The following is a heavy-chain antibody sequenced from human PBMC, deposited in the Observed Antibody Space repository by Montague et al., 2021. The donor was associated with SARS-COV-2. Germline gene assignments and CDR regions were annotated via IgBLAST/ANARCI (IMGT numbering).Heavy chain of an antibody. Sequence: SETLSLTCSVSGGSTSNYYRTWIRQSPGKGLQWIGYIFYTGSTKFNPSLKSRVPMSLDTSKNHSSLRLNAVTAADTARYYCARAQDICFIANCVNYFDLWGLGALVTVSS. J-gene: IGHJ4*02. CDR2: IFYTGST. CDR1: GGSTSNYY. CDR3: ARAQDICFIANCVNYFDL. D-gene: IGHD2-15*01. V-gene: IGHV4-59*01.